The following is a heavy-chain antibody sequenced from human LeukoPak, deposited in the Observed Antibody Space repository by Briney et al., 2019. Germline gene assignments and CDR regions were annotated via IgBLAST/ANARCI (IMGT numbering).Heavy chain of an antibody. CDR1: GFTFSSYG. V-gene: IGHV3-30*18. CDR2: ISYDGSNK. J-gene: IGHJ3*02. Sequence: GGSLRLSCAASGFTFSSYGMHWVRQAPGKGLEWVAVISYDGSNKYYADSVKGRFTISRDNSKNTLYLQMNSLRAEDTAVYYCAKDFLPQYSYGYAGMAFDIWGQGTMVTVSS. D-gene: IGHD5-18*01. CDR3: AKDFLPQYSYGYAGMAFDI.